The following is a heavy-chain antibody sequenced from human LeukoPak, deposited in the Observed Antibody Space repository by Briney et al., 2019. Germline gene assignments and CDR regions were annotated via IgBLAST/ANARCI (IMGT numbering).Heavy chain of an antibody. CDR2: IRGSGGST. J-gene: IGHJ4*02. CDR3: AKDRGYYGSGSYYDY. CDR1: GFTFSSYA. D-gene: IGHD3-10*01. V-gene: IGHV3-23*01. Sequence: PGGSLRLSCAASGFTFSSYAMSGVRQAPGNGLEWVSAIRGSGGSTYSADSVKSRFTISRDNYNNTLYLQMNSLRAEDTAVYYCAKDRGYYGSGSYYDYWGQGTLVTVSS.